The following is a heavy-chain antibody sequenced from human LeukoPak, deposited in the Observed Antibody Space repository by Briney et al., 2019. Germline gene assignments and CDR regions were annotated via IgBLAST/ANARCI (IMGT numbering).Heavy chain of an antibody. CDR3: ARGPYSGYDGGDASDI. V-gene: IGHV3-66*01. J-gene: IGHJ3*02. CDR2: IYSGGST. Sequence: GGSLRLSCAASGFTVSSNYMSWVRQAPGKGLEWVSVIYSGGSTYYADSVKGRFTISRDNSKNTLYLQMNSLRAEDTAVYYCARGPYSGYDGGDASDIWGQGTMVTVSS. CDR1: GFTVSSNY. D-gene: IGHD5-12*01.